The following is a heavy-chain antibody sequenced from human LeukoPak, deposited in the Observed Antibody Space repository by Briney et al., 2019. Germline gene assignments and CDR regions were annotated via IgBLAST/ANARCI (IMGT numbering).Heavy chain of an antibody. CDR1: GFTFRRDS. J-gene: IGHJ4*02. D-gene: IGHD2-15*01. CDR3: VRDNPRCCGVVPANIDDY. Sequence: GGSLRLSCAASGFTFRRDSMNWVRQAPGKGLEWISYISHDSAIIYYADSVRGRFTMSRDNAKNSLYLQMHSLRAEDTAVYYCVRDNPRCCGVVPANIDDYWGQGTLVAVSS. CDR2: ISHDSAII. V-gene: IGHV3-48*04.